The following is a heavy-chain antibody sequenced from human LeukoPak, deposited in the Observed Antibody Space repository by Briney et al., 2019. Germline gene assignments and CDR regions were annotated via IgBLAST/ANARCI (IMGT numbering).Heavy chain of an antibody. J-gene: IGHJ2*01. CDR3: ARRLAAADWYFDL. CDR1: GGSISSSSYY. Sequence: SETLSLTCTVSGGSISSSSYYWGWIRQPPGKGLEWIGSIYYSGSTYYNPCLKSRVTISVDTSKNQFSLKLSSVTAADTAVYYCARRLAAADWYFDLWGRGTLVTVSS. CDR2: IYYSGST. D-gene: IGHD6-13*01. V-gene: IGHV4-39*01.